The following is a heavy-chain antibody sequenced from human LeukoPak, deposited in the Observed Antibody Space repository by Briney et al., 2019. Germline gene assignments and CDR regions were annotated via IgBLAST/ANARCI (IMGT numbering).Heavy chain of an antibody. V-gene: IGHV1-69*05. Sequence: ASVKVSCKASGGTFSSYAISWVRQAPGQGLEWMGGIIPIFGTANYAQKFQGRVTITTDESTSTAYMELGSLRSEDTAVYYCARVTYDRGWYYFDYWGQGTLVTVSS. CDR1: GGTFSSYA. D-gene: IGHD6-19*01. J-gene: IGHJ4*02. CDR3: ARVTYDRGWYYFDY. CDR2: IIPIFGTA.